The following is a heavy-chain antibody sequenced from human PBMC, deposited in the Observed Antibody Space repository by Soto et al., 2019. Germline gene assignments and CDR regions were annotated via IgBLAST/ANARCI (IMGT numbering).Heavy chain of an antibody. CDR3: AHRSKNNANYAFTF. J-gene: IGHJ4*02. Sequence: QITLKESGPTLVKPTQTFTLTCTFSGFSLSTNGVGVGWIRQPPGKALEWVALIYWDDDKRYSPSLNSRRTSTNDTSKNQVVLTIASMDPVDTATYYCAHRSKNNANYAFTFWGQGTLVTVSS. CDR2: IYWDDDK. V-gene: IGHV2-5*02. D-gene: IGHD3-3*01. CDR1: GFSLSTNGVG.